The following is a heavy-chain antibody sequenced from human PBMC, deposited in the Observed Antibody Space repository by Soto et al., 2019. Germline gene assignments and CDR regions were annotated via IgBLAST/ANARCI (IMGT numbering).Heavy chain of an antibody. D-gene: IGHD3-3*01. CDR1: GGSFSGYY. J-gene: IGHJ4*02. CDR2: INHSGST. V-gene: IGHV4-34*01. Sequence: SETLSLTCAVYGGSFSGYYWSWIRQPPGKGLEWIGEINHSGSTNYNPSLKSRVTISVDTSKNQFSLKLSSVTAADTAVYYCARVSTYYDFWSGYYRPPFDDWGQGTLVTVSS. CDR3: ARVSTYYDFWSGYYRPPFDD.